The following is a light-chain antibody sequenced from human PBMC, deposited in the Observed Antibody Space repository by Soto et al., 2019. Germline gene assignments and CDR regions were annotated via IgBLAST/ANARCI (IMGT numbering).Light chain of an antibody. CDR1: QTVSRW. Sequence: DIQMTQSPSTLSASVLERVTITCRASQTVSRWLAWYQQKPGKAPQLLIEKASTLESGVPSRFSGSGSGTDFTLTINSLQPEDYATYYCQQFHSFPITFGQGTRLEIK. V-gene: IGKV1-5*03. J-gene: IGKJ5*01. CDR2: KAS. CDR3: QQFHSFPIT.